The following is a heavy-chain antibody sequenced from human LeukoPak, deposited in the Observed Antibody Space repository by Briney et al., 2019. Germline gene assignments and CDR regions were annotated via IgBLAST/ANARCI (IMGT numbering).Heavy chain of an antibody. J-gene: IGHJ3*02. Sequence: ASVKVSCKASGYTFTGYYMHWVRQAPGQGLEWMGWINPNSGGTNYAQKFQGRVTMTRDTSISTAYMELSRLRSDDTAVYYCAREGGGDCNAFDIWGQGTMVTVSS. CDR3: AREGGGDCNAFDI. CDR1: GYTFTGYY. CDR2: INPNSGGT. V-gene: IGHV1-2*02. D-gene: IGHD2-21*02.